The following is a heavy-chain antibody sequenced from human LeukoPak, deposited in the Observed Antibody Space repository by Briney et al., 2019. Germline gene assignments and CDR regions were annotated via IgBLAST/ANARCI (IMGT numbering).Heavy chain of an antibody. Sequence: PSETLSLTCTVSGGSISSYYWSLIRQPPGKGLEGIGYIYYSGSTNYNPSLKSRVTISVDTSKNQFSLQPSSVTAADTAVYYCAGASYDSSGVHWGQGTLVTVSS. CDR3: AGASYDSSGVH. V-gene: IGHV4-59*01. J-gene: IGHJ4*02. CDR2: IYYSGST. CDR1: GGSISSYY. D-gene: IGHD3-22*01.